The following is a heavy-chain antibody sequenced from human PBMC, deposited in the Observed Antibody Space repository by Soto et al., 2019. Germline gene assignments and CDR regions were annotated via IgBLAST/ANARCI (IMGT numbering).Heavy chain of an antibody. V-gene: IGHV4-59*01. J-gene: IGHJ6*03. CDR1: GGSISSYY. D-gene: IGHD3-9*01. Sequence: SETLSLTCTVSGGSISSYYWSWIRQPPGKGLEWIGYIYYSGSTNYNPSLKSRVTISVDTSKNQFSLKLSSVTAADTAVYYCARDRHDIPPGFYYYMDVWGKGTTVTVSS. CDR3: ARDRHDIPPGFYYYMDV. CDR2: IYYSGST.